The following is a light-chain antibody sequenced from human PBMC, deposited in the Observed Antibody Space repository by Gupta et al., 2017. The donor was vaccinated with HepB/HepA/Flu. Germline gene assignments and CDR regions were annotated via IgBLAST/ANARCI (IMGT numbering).Light chain of an antibody. V-gene: IGKV2-30*01. Sequence: DVVMTQSPLSLHVTLGQPASISCRSSQSRGDSDGNTYLNWFQQRPGQSPRRLIYKVSNRDSGVPDRFSGSGLGKDLALKISSGEAEDVGVYYFRQNTHWPPGTFGHGTKVDIK. CDR3: RQNTHWPPGT. J-gene: IGKJ3*01. CDR2: KVS. CDR1: QSRGDSDGNTY.